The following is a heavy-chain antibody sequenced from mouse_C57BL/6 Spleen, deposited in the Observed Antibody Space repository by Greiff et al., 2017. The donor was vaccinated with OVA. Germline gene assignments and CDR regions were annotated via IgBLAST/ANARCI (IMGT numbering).Heavy chain of an antibody. CDR1: GYAFSSSW. Sequence: QVQLQQSGPELVKPGASVKISCKASGYAFSSSWMNWVKQRPGKGLEWIGRIYPGDGDTNYNGKFKGKATLTADKSSSTAYMQLSSLTSEDSAVYFCARGSNYVYFDYWDQGTTLTVSS. CDR2: IYPGDGDT. D-gene: IGHD2-5*01. V-gene: IGHV1-82*01. CDR3: ARGSNYVYFDY. J-gene: IGHJ2*01.